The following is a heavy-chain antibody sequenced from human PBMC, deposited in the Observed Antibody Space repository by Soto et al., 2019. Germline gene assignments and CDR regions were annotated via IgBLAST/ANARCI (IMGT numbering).Heavy chain of an antibody. D-gene: IGHD6-25*01. CDR2: ISSGSSTI. V-gene: IGHV3-11*01. CDR3: ATSSGALAASFPYYFDY. J-gene: IGHJ4*02. CDR1: GFRFNDYY. Sequence: QVPLVESGGGLVQPGGSLRLSCAAAGFRFNDYYMTWIRQAPGKGLEWVSYISSGSSTIYYAHSVKGRFTISRDNAKNSLYLQMNSLRAEDTAVYYCATSSGALAASFPYYFDYWGQGTLVTVSS.